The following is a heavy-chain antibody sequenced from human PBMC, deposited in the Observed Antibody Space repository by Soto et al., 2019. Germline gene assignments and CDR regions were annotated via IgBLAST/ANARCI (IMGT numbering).Heavy chain of an antibody. CDR1: GFTFSSYA. V-gene: IGHV3-23*01. D-gene: IGHD3-10*01. CDR3: ARHRYSFGEFDYFDY. CDR2: ISGSGGST. J-gene: IGHJ4*02. Sequence: GGSLRLSCAASGFTFSSYAMSWVRQAPGKGLEWVSAISGSGGSTYYADSVKGRFTISRDNSKNQFSLKLSSVTAADTAVYYCARHRYSFGEFDYFDYWGQGTPVTVSS.